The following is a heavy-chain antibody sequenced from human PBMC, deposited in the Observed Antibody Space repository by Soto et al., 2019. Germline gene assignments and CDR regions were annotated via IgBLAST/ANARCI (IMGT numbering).Heavy chain of an antibody. CDR1: GYTFSSYG. V-gene: IGHV1-18*04. Sequence: QVPLVQSGGEVKKPGASMKVSCKASGYTFSSYGITWVRQAPGQGLEWVGWISASTGTTDSAQKFQGRVTMTTDTATSTAYMELRSLTYDDSAIYYCVRDPQRNDYWGQGTLVTVSS. D-gene: IGHD6-25*01. J-gene: IGHJ4*02. CDR2: ISASTGTT. CDR3: VRDPQRNDY.